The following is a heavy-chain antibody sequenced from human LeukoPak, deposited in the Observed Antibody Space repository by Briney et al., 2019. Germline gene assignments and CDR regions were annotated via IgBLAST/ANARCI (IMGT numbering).Heavy chain of an antibody. CDR3: ARDAEFSTITFGDY. V-gene: IGHV3-7*01. CDR2: IKYDGSKE. CDR1: GFTFSSYY. J-gene: IGHJ4*02. Sequence: GGSLRLSCAASGFTFSSYYMSWVRQAPGKGLEWVANIKYDGSKEYYVDSVEGRFTISRDNAKNSLFLQMNGLRAEDTAVYYCARDAEFSTITFGDYWGQGTLVTVSS. D-gene: IGHD3-16*01.